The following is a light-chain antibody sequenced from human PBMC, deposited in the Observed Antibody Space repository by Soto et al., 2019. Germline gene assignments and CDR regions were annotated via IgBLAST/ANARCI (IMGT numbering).Light chain of an antibody. V-gene: IGKV1-39*01. CDR1: RDISQY. CDR2: AAS. J-gene: IGKJ2*01. CDR3: QQSSAVPYT. Sequence: DVQMTQSPSSLFASIGDRVTLTCRSSRDISQYLNWYQQRPGKAPTVLIYAASVLQDGVPSRFSGAGSGTDFSLTIGSLQREDSATYFCQQSSAVPYTFGRGTKL.